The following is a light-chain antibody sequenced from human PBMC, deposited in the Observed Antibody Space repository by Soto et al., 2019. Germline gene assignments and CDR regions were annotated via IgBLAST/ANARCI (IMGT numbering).Light chain of an antibody. CDR1: QSVSSSY. Sequence: EIVLTQSPGTLSLSPGERATLSCRASQSVSSSYLVWYQQKPGQAPRLLMYGASSRATGIPDRFSGSGSGTDFTLSISRLEPEDFAVYYCQQYGSSPWTFGQGTKVEIK. V-gene: IGKV3-20*01. CDR3: QQYGSSPWT. J-gene: IGKJ1*01. CDR2: GAS.